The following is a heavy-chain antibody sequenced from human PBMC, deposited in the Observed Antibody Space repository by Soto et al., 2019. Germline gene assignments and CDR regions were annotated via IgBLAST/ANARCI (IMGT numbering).Heavy chain of an antibody. D-gene: IGHD2-15*01. CDR1: GYNFTTYW. Sequence: GESLKISCKGSGYNFTTYWITWVRQMPGKGLEWMGRIDPSDSYINYRPSFRGHVTFSADKSISTAYLQWSGLKASDTAMYYCARPGYCFDGSCPHGLDTWGQGTMVTVS. V-gene: IGHV5-10-1*01. CDR3: ARPGYCFDGSCPHGLDT. J-gene: IGHJ3*02. CDR2: IDPSDSYI.